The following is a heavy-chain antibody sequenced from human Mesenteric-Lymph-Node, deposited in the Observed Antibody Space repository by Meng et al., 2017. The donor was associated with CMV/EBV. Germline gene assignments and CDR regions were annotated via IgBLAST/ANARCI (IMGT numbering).Heavy chain of an antibody. V-gene: IGHV3-23*01. D-gene: IGHD1-14*01. Sequence: TFSNFAMSWVRKAPGKEAECDAGMTGRGSNTYYADTEKGRITIGRDNSKNTLQLQMSSMRPDDTALYYCARVSAAIAGTTLRGRFDPWGQGTLVTVSS. CDR1: TFSNFA. CDR2: MTGRGSNT. CDR3: ARVSAAIAGTTLRGRFDP. J-gene: IGHJ5*02.